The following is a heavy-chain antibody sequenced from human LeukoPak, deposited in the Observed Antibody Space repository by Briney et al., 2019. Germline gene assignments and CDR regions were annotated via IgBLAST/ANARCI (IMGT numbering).Heavy chain of an antibody. CDR3: ARLAGVVGASHFDY. D-gene: IGHD1-26*01. CDR2: IYPGDSDT. CDR1: GYSFTSYW. V-gene: IGHV5-51*01. Sequence: GESLKISCKGSGYSFTSYWVGWVRQMPGKGLEWMGSIYPGDSDTRYSPSFQGQVTISADKSISTAYLQWISLKASDTAMYYCARLAGVVGASHFDYWGQGTLVTVSS. J-gene: IGHJ4*02.